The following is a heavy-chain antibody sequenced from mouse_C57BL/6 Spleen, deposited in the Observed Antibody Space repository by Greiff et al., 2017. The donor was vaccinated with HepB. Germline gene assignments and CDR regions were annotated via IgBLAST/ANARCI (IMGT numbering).Heavy chain of an antibody. CDR3: ARRRGYGTADYAMDY. D-gene: IGHD2-2*01. J-gene: IGHJ4*01. Sequence: LQQPGAELVKPGASVKLSCKASGYTFTSYWMHWVKQSPGQGLEWLGMIFPHSGSTNIIEKFKSKATLTVDKASSPAYMQLSSLTSEDSAVYYCARRRGYGTADYAMDYWGQGTSVTVAS. CDR1: GYTFTSYW. V-gene: IGHV1-64*01. CDR2: IFPHSGST.